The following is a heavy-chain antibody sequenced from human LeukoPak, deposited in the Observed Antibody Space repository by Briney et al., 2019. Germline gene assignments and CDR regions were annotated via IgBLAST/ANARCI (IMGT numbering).Heavy chain of an antibody. CDR2: ISGSGGST. CDR3: AKDRGGSDY. V-gene: IGHV3-23*01. D-gene: IGHD1-26*01. J-gene: IGHJ4*02. CDR1: GFTFSNYA. Sequence: GGSLRLSCAASGFTFSNYAMTWVRQVPGKGLEWVSAISGSGGSTYYADSVKGRFTVSRDNSKNTLYLQLNSLRAEDTAVYYCAKDRGGSDYWDQGTLVTVSS.